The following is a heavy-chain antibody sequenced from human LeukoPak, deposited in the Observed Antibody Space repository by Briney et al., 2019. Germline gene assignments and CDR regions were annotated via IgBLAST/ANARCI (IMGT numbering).Heavy chain of an antibody. D-gene: IGHD6-19*01. CDR2: ISGSGGST. Sequence: GGSLTLSCAASGFTFSSYAMSWVRQAPGKGLEWVSAISGSGGSTYYADSVKGRFTISRDNSKNTLYLQMNSLRAEDTAVYYCAKHPLAAVAGQFDYWGQGALVTVSS. V-gene: IGHV3-23*01. CDR1: GFTFSSYA. J-gene: IGHJ4*02. CDR3: AKHPLAAVAGQFDY.